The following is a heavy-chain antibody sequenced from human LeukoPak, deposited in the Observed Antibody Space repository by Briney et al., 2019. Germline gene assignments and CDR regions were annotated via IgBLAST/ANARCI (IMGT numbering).Heavy chain of an antibody. J-gene: IGHJ4*02. V-gene: IGHV4-59*01. D-gene: IGHD3-9*01. Sequence: SETLSLTCTVSGGSISSYYWSWIRQPPGKGLEWIGYIYYSGSTNYNPSLKSRVTISVDTSKNQFSLKLSSMTAADTAVYYCARTNDILTGYPYYFDYWGQGTLVTVSS. CDR3: ARTNDILTGYPYYFDY. CDR2: IYYSGST. CDR1: GGSISSYY.